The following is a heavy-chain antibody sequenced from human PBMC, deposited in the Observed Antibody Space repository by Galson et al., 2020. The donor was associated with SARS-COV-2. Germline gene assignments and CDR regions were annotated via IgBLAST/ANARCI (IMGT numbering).Heavy chain of an antibody. J-gene: IGHJ3*02. CDR2: INAGNVNT. CDR3: ARVHYSSGWYRAFDI. V-gene: IGHV1-3*01. CDR1: VYTFTRYD. D-gene: IGHD6-19*01. Sequence: ASVKVSCKASVYTFTRYDINGVRQATGQRLEWMGWINAGNVNTKYSQKFQCRVTITRDTCSSTAYMELSSLRSEDTAVYYCARVHYSSGWYRAFDIWGQGTMVTVSS.